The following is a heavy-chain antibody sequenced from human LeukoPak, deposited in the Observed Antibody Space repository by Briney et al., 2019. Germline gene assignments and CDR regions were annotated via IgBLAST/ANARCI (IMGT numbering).Heavy chain of an antibody. D-gene: IGHD2-2*01. V-gene: IGHV3-48*01. CDR3: ARVRDAYNYFHY. J-gene: IGHJ4*02. CDR1: GFTFSSYR. CDR2: ISGSGDSI. Sequence: PGGSLRLSCAASGFTFSSYRMNWVRQAPGKGLEWVSYISGSGDSIYYADSVKRRFTMSRDNAKNSLYLQMNSLRAEDTAVYYCARVRDAYNYFHYWGQGTLVTVSS.